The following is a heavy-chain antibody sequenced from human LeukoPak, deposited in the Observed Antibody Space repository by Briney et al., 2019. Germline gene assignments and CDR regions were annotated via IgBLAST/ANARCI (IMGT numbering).Heavy chain of an antibody. CDR1: VGSISSSNR. CDR2: IYRSGST. J-gene: IGHJ4*02. Sequence: PSATLSLTWAVAVGSISSSNRWSWVRQPPGKGLEWIGEIYRSGSTNYNPSLKSRVTISVDKSKNQFSLKLSSVTAADTAVYYCARVSSGATTVDYWGQGTLVTVSS. CDR3: ARVSSGATTVDY. V-gene: IGHV4-4*02. D-gene: IGHD1-26*01.